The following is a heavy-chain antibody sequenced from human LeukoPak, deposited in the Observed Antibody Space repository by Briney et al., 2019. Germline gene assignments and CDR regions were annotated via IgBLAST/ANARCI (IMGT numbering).Heavy chain of an antibody. V-gene: IGHV1-69*04. D-gene: IGHD1-26*01. CDR1: GGTFSSYA. J-gene: IGHJ4*02. Sequence: ASVKVSCKASGGTFSSYAISWVRQAPGQGLEWMGRIIPILGIANYAQKFQGRVTITADKSTSTAYMELSSLRSEDTAVYYCASTGSYWHFDYWGQGTLVTVSS. CDR2: IIPILGIA. CDR3: ASTGSYWHFDY.